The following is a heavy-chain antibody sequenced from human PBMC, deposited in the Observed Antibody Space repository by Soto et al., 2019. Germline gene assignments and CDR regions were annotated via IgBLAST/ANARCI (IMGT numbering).Heavy chain of an antibody. CDR3: AKLNVYGDYYYYYYGMDV. D-gene: IGHD4-17*01. CDR2: ISYDGSNK. V-gene: IGHV3-30*18. CDR1: GFTFSSYG. Sequence: QVQLVESGGGVVQPGRSLRLSCAASGFTFSSYGMHWVRQAPGKGLEWVAVISYDGSNKYYADSVKGRFTISRDNSKNSLYLQMNSLRAEDTAVYYCAKLNVYGDYYYYYYGMDVWGPGTTVTVSS. J-gene: IGHJ6*02.